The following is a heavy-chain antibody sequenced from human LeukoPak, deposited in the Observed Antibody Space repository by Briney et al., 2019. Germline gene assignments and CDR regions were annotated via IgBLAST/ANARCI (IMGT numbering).Heavy chain of an antibody. CDR1: GFTFGDYA. V-gene: IGHV3-49*04. CDR2: IRSKAYRGTT. CDR3: TRDLYGGYSYGIFDY. D-gene: IGHD5-18*01. Sequence: GGSLRLSCTASGFTFGDYAMSWVRQAPGKGLEWVGFIRSKAYRGTTEYAASVKGRFTISRDDSKSIAYLQMSSLKTEDTALYYCTRDLYGGYSYGIFDYWGQGTLVTVSS. J-gene: IGHJ4*02.